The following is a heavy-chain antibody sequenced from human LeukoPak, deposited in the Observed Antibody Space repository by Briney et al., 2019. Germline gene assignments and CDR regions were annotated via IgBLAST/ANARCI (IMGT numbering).Heavy chain of an antibody. V-gene: IGHV3-11*01. CDR3: ARHIVVVVAATHSYYYGMDV. J-gene: IGHJ6*02. CDR1: GFTFSDYY. CDR2: ISSSGSTI. Sequence: PGGSLRLSCAASGFTFSDYYMSWIRQAPGKGLEWVSYISSSGSTIYYADSVKGRFTISRDNAKNSLYLQMNSLRAEDTAVYYCARHIVVVVAATHSYYYGMDVWGQGTTVTVSS. D-gene: IGHD2-15*01.